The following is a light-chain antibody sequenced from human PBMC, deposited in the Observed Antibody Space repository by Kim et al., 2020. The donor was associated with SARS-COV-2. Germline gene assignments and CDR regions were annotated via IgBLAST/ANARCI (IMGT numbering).Light chain of an antibody. CDR2: RDT. Sequence: SYELTQPLSVSVALGQTARITCGGNNIVTKNVHWYQQKPGQAPFLVMYRDTNRPSGIPERFSGSNSGNTATLTISRAQAGDEADYYCQVWDSSTWVFGGGTQLTVL. V-gene: IGLV3-9*01. CDR3: QVWDSSTWV. CDR1: NIVTKN. J-gene: IGLJ3*02.